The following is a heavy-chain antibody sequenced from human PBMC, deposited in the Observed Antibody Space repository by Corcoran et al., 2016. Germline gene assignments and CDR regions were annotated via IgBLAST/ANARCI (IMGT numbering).Heavy chain of an antibody. D-gene: IGHD2-15*01. V-gene: IGHV3-7*01. Sequence: EVQLVESGGGLVQPGGSLRLSCAASGFTFSSYWMSWVRQAPGKGLEWVANIKQDGSEKYYVDSVKGRFTISRDNAKNSLYLQMNSLRAEDTAVYYCARDRDGGSWALKYWGQGILVTVSS. CDR1: GFTFSSYW. CDR3: ARDRDGGSWALKY. CDR2: IKQDGSEK. J-gene: IGHJ4*02.